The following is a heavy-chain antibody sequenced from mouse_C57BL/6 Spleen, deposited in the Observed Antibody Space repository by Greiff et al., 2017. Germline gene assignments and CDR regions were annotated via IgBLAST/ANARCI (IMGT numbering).Heavy chain of an antibody. J-gene: IGHJ1*03. D-gene: IGHD1-1*01. CDR1: GYTFTDYN. CDR3: ARGSYYYAYWYCDV. V-gene: IGHV1-18*01. CDR2: INPNNGGT. Sequence: VQLQQSGPELVKPGASVKIPCKASGYTFTDYNMDWVKQSHGKSLEWIGDINPNNGGTIYNQKFKGKATLTVDKSSSTAYMELRSLTSEDTAVYYCARGSYYYAYWYCDVWGTGTTVTVSS.